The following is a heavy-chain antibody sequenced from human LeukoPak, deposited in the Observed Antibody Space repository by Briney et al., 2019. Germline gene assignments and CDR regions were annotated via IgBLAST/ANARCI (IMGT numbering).Heavy chain of an antibody. Sequence: GGSLRLSCAASGFTFSNAWMSWVRQPPGKGLEWVSVIYSGGNTYYADSVKGRFTISRDNSKNTLYLQMNSLRAEDTAVYYCAKDVGYNYGRNFDYWGQGTLVTVSS. V-gene: IGHV3-66*01. J-gene: IGHJ4*02. CDR1: GFTFSNAW. D-gene: IGHD5-18*01. CDR2: IYSGGNT. CDR3: AKDVGYNYGRNFDY.